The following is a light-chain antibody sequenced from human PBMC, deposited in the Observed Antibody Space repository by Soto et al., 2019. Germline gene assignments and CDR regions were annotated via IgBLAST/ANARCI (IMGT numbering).Light chain of an antibody. J-gene: IGKJ1*01. Sequence: EIVMTQSPATLSVSPGERATLSCRASQSVSSNYAWYQQKPGQPTRLLIYGASTRATGIPASFSGSGSGTDFTLTISRLPSEDFAVYYCQQYNNCWTFGQGTKVEIK. CDR3: QQYNNCWT. CDR2: GAS. CDR1: QSVSSN. V-gene: IGKV3-15*01.